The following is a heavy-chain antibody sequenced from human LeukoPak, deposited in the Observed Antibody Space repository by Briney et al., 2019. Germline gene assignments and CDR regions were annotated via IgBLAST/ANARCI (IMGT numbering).Heavy chain of an antibody. V-gene: IGHV3-7*01. J-gene: IGHJ4*02. CDR2: IKQEGSEK. CDR3: ARDWDDTLFDY. Sequence: GGSLRLSCAASGFTFISYWMSWGRQAPGEGLEGVANIKQEGSEKYYVDSVKGRFTISRDNAKNSLYLQMNSLRAEDTAVYYCARDWDDTLFDYWGQGTLVTVSS. D-gene: IGHD1-26*01. CDR1: GFTFISYW.